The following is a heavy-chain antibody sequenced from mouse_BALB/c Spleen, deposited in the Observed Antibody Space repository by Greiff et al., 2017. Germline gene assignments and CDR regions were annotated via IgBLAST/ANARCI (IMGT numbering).Heavy chain of an antibody. V-gene: IGHV1-87*01. J-gene: IGHJ3*01. Sequence: VQLQQSGAELARPGASVKLSCKASGYTFTSYWMQWVKQRPGQGLEWIGAIDPETGGTAYNQKFKGKATLTADKSSSTAYMELRSLTSEDSAVYYCTRSEGYPAWFAYWGQGTLVTVSA. D-gene: IGHD2-14*01. CDR3: TRSEGYPAWFAY. CDR2: IDPETGGT. CDR1: GYTFTSYW.